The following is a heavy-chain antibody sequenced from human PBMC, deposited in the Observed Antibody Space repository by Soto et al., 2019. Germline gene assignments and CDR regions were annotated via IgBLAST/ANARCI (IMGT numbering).Heavy chain of an antibody. Sequence: EVQLLESGGGLVQPGGSLRLSCAASGFIFRSYAMNWVRQAPGKGLERVSGISGSGDSTYYADAVKGRFTISRDNSKNTLFRQMNSLRDDDGAVYYCAKAGVGGFRGWDTFNWFDSWGQGILVTVSS. D-gene: IGHD5-18*01. V-gene: IGHV3-23*01. CDR2: ISGSGDST. CDR3: AKAGVGGFRGWDTFNWFDS. CDR1: GFIFRSYA. J-gene: IGHJ5*01.